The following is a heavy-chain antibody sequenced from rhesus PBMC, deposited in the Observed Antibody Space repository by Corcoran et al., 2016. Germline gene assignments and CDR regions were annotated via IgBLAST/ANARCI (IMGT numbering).Heavy chain of an antibody. J-gene: IGHJ6*01. V-gene: IGHV3-100*02. Sequence: DVQLVESGGGLVKPGGSLRLSCVASGFTFSSYEMHWVRQAPGKGLEWVSVISESGGTIYYADSVKCRFTISRDNAKNSLFLKMNSLRAEDTAVYYCTRDLRIAAGLSGLDSWGQGVVVTVSS. D-gene: IGHD6-13*01. CDR2: ISESGGTI. CDR1: GFTFSSYE. CDR3: TRDLRIAAGLSGLDS.